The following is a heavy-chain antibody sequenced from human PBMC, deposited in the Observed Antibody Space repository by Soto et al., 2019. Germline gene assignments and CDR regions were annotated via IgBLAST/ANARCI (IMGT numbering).Heavy chain of an antibody. CDR3: VTVGRVVGDYYYYGMDV. CDR2: FDPEDGET. CDR1: GYTLTELS. D-gene: IGHD2-15*01. V-gene: IGHV1-24*01. Sequence: ASVKVSCKVSGYTLTELSMHWVRQAPGKGLEWMGGFDPEDGETIYAQKFQGRVTMTEDTSTDTAYMELSSLRSEDTAVYYCVTVGRVVGDYYYYGMDVWGQGTTVTVSS. J-gene: IGHJ6*02.